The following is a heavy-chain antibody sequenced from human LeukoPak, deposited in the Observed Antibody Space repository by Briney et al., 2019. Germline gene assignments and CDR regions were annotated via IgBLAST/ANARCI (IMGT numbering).Heavy chain of an antibody. CDR1: GFTFSSYA. J-gene: IGHJ4*02. Sequence: RPGGSLRLSCAASGFTFSSYAMHWVRQAPGKGLEWVAVISYDGSNKYYADSVKGRFTISRDNSKNTLYLQMNSLRAEDTAVYYCARVERLAYFDYWGQGTLVTVSS. CDR2: ISYDGSNK. CDR3: ARVERLAYFDY. V-gene: IGHV3-30*04. D-gene: IGHD6-25*01.